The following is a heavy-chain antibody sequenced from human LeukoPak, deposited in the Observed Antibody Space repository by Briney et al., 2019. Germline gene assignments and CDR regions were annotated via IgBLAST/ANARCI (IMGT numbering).Heavy chain of an antibody. CDR1: GGSISSGGYY. CDR2: IYYSGST. V-gene: IGHV4-31*03. J-gene: IGHJ4*02. Sequence: TLSLTCTVSGGSISSGGYYWSWIRQHPGKGLEWIGYIYYSGSTYYNPSLKSRVTISVDTSKNQFSLKLSSVTAADTAVYYCARERFEFEVGHYDFWSGYYFFDYWGQGTLVTVSS. D-gene: IGHD3-3*01. CDR3: ARERFEFEVGHYDFWSGYYFFDY.